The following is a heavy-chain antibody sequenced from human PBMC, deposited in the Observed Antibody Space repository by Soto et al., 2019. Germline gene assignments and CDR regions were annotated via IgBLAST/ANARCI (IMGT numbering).Heavy chain of an antibody. Sequence: QITLKESGPSPVKPTQTLTVTCTFSGFSLSNSGVGVAWIRQPPGKALEWLALIYGANDKRYRPSLKTRPTITTDTSQHQAVLTIPNMDPVDTATYYCAHCTLHDYGDYDPGTSHVFDSWGQGTLVTVSS. CDR1: GFSLSNSGVG. J-gene: IGHJ4*02. V-gene: IGHV2-5*02. D-gene: IGHD4-17*01. CDR2: IYGANDK. CDR3: AHCTLHDYGDYDPGTSHVFDS.